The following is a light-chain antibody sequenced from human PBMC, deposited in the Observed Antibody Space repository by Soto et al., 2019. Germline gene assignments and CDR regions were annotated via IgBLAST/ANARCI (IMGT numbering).Light chain of an antibody. Sequence: DIVMTQSPDSLAVSLGGRATINCESSQSVLFTSNNKNYLAWYQQKPGQPPKLLVYGASTRKSGVPDRFSGSGSGTDFTLSISSLQAEDVAVYYCQQYYSTPRTFGQGTKV. J-gene: IGKJ1*01. CDR2: GAS. CDR1: QSVLFTSNNKNY. CDR3: QQYYSTPRT. V-gene: IGKV4-1*01.